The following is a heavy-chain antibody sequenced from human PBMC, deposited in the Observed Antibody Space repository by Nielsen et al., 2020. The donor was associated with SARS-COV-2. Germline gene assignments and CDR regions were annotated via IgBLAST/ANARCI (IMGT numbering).Heavy chain of an antibody. CDR2: IWYDGSNK. CDR3: ARDPYQVNDY. V-gene: IGHV3-33*01. Sequence: GESLKISCAASGFTFSSYGMHWVRQAPGKGLEWVAVIWYDGSNKYYADSVKGRFTISRDNAKNSLYLQMNSLRAEDTAVYYCARDPYQVNDYWGQGTLVTVSS. J-gene: IGHJ4*02. CDR1: GFTFSSYG.